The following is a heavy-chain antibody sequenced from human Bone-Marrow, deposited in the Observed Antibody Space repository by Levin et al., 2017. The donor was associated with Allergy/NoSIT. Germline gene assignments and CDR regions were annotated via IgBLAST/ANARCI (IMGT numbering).Heavy chain of an antibody. CDR1: GFSFSSFE. CDR3: ARQNGPDL. Sequence: HPGGSLRLSCAASGFSFSSFEMHWVRQAPGKGLEWVSYISSSGGSIYYADSVKGRFTISRDNSMKSLYLQMNSLRAEDTAVYYCARQNGPDLWGQGTLVTVSS. CDR2: ISSSGGSI. V-gene: IGHV3-48*03. D-gene: IGHD2-8*01. J-gene: IGHJ4*02.